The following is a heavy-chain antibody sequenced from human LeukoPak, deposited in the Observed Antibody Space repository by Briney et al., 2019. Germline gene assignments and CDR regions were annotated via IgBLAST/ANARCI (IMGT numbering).Heavy chain of an antibody. Sequence: SETLSLTCAVYGGSFSGYYWSWIRQPPGKGLEWIGEINHSGGTNYNPSLKSRVTISVDTSKNQFSLQLSSVTAAATAVYYCARGTPIYCSGGSCYGVYYFDYWGQGTLVTVSS. CDR2: INHSGGT. V-gene: IGHV4-34*01. CDR1: GGSFSGYY. J-gene: IGHJ4*02. D-gene: IGHD2-15*01. CDR3: ARGTPIYCSGGSCYGVYYFDY.